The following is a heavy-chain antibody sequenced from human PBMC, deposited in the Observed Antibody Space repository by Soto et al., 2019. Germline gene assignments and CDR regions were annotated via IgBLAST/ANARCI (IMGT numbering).Heavy chain of an antibody. V-gene: IGHV3-21*01. CDR3: ARDYYGSGNYYYGMDV. Sequence: LRLSCAASGFTFSSYSMNWVRQAPGKGLEWVSSISSSSSYIYYADSVKGRFTISRDNAKNSLYLQMNSLRAEDTAVYYCARDYYGSGNYYYGMDVWGQGTTVTVSS. CDR1: GFTFSSYS. J-gene: IGHJ6*02. D-gene: IGHD3-10*01. CDR2: ISSSSSYI.